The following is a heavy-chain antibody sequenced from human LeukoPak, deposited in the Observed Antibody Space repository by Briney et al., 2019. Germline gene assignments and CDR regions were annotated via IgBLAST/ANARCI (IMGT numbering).Heavy chain of an antibody. Sequence: ASVKVSCKASGYTFTGYYMHWVRQAPGQGLEWMGWINPNSGGTNYAQKFQGRVTMTRDTSISTAYMELSRLRSDDTAVYYCARDQQQLVLGGDYWGQGTLVTVSS. CDR3: ARDQQQLVLGGDY. CDR1: GYTFTGYY. CDR2: INPNSGGT. D-gene: IGHD6-13*01. V-gene: IGHV1-2*02. J-gene: IGHJ4*02.